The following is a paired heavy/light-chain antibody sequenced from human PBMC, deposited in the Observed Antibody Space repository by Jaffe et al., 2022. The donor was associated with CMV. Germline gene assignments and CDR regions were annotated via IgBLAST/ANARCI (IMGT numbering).Light chain of an antibody. V-gene: IGKV3-15*01. J-gene: IGKJ1*01. CDR3: QHYGSGPRT. CDR2: GAS. CDR1: QSIGTN. Sequence: EIMMTQSPATVSVSPGEGVVLSCRASQSIGTNLAWYQQKPGQAPRFLIYGASIRATGIPGRFYASGSGTDFTLTIESLQSEDFAVYYCQHYGSGPRTFGQGTKVEIK.
Heavy chain of an antibody. CDR2: ISASGNT. V-gene: IGHV4-59*02. CDR1: GGSVSTYF. Sequence: QVQLQESGPGLVKPSETLSLTCTVSGGSVSTYFWSWIRQVPGRGLEWIAYISASGNTKYSPSLEGRVSISRDTSKNQFYLKLASVTAADTAVYYCARDLNSAWAFDNWGQGTRVTVSS. J-gene: IGHJ3*02. CDR3: ARDLNSAWAFDN. D-gene: IGHD3-10*01.